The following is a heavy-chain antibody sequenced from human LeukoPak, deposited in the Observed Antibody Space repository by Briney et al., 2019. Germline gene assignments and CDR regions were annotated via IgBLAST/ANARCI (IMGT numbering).Heavy chain of an antibody. J-gene: IGHJ6*02. Sequence: ASVKVSCKASGGTFSSYAISWVRQATGQGLEWMGWMNPNSGNTGYAQKFQGRVTMTRNTSISTAYMELSSLRSEDTAVYYCARGCITIFGVVITSCYYYGMDVWGQGTTVTVSS. D-gene: IGHD3-3*01. CDR3: ARGCITIFGVVITSCYYYGMDV. CDR2: MNPNSGNT. CDR1: GGTFSSYA. V-gene: IGHV1-8*02.